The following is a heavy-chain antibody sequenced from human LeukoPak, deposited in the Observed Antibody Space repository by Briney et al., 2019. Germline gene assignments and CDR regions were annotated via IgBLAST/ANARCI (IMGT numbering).Heavy chain of an antibody. J-gene: IGHJ6*02. D-gene: IGHD3-10*01. CDR3: ARVRGALSYGMDV. V-gene: IGHV3-20*01. CDR1: GFTFDGYG. Sequence: GGSLRLSCAASGFTFDGYGMSWVRQAPGKGLEWVSAIDWNGGNAGYADSVKGRFTISRDNAKNSLYLHLNSLRAEDTALYHCARVRGALSYGMDVWGQGTTVTVSS. CDR2: IDWNGGNA.